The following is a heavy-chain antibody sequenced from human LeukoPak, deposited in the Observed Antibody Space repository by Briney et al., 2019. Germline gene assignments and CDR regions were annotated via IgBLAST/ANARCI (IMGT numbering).Heavy chain of an antibody. CDR3: ARVGIVVVPAAIRINYYYYMDV. D-gene: IGHD2-2*01. CDR2: IYYSGST. J-gene: IGHJ6*03. CDR1: GGSISSYY. Sequence: PSETLSLTCTVSGGSISSYYWSWIRQPPGKGLEWIGYIYYSGSTNYNPSLKSRVTISVDTSKNQFSLKLSSVTAADTAVYYCARVGIVVVPAAIRINYYYYMDVWGKGTTVTVSS. V-gene: IGHV4-59*01.